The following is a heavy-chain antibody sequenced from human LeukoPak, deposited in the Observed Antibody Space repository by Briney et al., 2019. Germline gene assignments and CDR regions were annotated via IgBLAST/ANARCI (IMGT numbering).Heavy chain of an antibody. CDR2: IYYSGST. V-gene: IGHV4-30-4*01. CDR1: GGSISSGDYY. Sequence: SQTLSLTCTVSGGSISSGDYYWSWIRQPPGKGLEWIGYIYYSGSTYYNPSLKSRVTISVDTSKNQFSLKLSSVTAADTAVYYCARDYPSVVAANNDAFDIWGQGTMVTVSS. J-gene: IGHJ3*02. D-gene: IGHD2-15*01. CDR3: ARDYPSVVAANNDAFDI.